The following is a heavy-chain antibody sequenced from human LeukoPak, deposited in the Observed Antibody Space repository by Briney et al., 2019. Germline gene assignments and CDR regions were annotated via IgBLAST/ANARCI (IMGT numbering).Heavy chain of an antibody. CDR2: IYYSGST. Sequence: PSETLSLTCAVSGFSVSSGFYWAWIRQPPGKGLEWIGYIYYSGSTNYNPSLKSRVTISVDTSKNQFSLKLSSVTAADTAVYYCARVGVGAFDIWGQGTMVTVSS. D-gene: IGHD1-26*01. V-gene: IGHV4-61*01. J-gene: IGHJ3*02. CDR1: GFSVSSGFY. CDR3: ARVGVGAFDI.